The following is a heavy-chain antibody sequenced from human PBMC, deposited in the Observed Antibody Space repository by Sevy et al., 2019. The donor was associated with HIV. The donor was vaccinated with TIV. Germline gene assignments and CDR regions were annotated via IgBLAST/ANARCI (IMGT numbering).Heavy chain of an antibody. CDR1: GASISSGGYS. CDR3: ARGMVRGAIAGGDWFDP. CDR2: IYHSGTT. D-gene: IGHD3-10*01. Sequence: LLQLRETLSLTCAVSGASISSGGYSWSWIRQPPGKGLEWIGYIYHSGTTYYNPSLKTRVTISLDRAKNHFSLNLTSVTAADTAVYYCARGMVRGAIAGGDWFDPWGQGILVTVSS. V-gene: IGHV4-30-2*01. J-gene: IGHJ5*02.